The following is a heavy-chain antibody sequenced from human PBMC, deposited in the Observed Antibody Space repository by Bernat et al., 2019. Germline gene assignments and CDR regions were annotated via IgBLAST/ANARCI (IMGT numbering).Heavy chain of an antibody. V-gene: IGHV1-2*02. CDR2: INPNSGGT. J-gene: IGHJ4*01. D-gene: IGHD3-9*01. CDR1: GYTFTGYY. Sequence: QVQLVQYGAEVKKPGASVKVSCKASGYTFTGYYMHWVRQAPGQGLEWMGWINPNSGGTNYAQKFQGRVTMTRDTSISTAYMELSRLRSDDTALYYCARGSPRSLYYAILTGYWSVYWRQETLVTVSS. CDR3: ARGSPRSLYYAILTGYWSVY.